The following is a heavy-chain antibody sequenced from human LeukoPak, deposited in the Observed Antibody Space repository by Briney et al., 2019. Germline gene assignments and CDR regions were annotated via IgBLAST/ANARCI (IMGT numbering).Heavy chain of an antibody. CDR3: ARSSGWYLLDY. CDR1: GFTFSSYE. Sequence: PGGSLRLSCAASGFTFSSYEMNWVRQAPGKGLEWISYIISSGTSIYYADSVKGRFTISRDNAKNSLYLQMNSLRAEDTAVYYCARSSGWYLLDYWGHGTLVTVSS. J-gene: IGHJ4*01. D-gene: IGHD6-19*01. V-gene: IGHV3-48*03. CDR2: IISSGTSI.